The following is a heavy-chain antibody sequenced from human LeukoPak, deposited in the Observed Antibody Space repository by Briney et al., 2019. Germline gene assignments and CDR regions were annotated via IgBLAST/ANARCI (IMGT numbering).Heavy chain of an antibody. CDR1: GGSISSYY. J-gene: IGHJ4*02. CDR3: ASHRYSGSYYWTFDY. Sequence: PSETLSLTCTVSGGSISSYYWSWIRQPPGKGLEWIGYIYYSGSTNYNPSLKSRVTISVDTSKNQFSLKLSSVTAADTAVYYCASHRYSGSYYWTFDYWGQGTLVTVSS. CDR2: IYYSGST. V-gene: IGHV4-59*01. D-gene: IGHD1-26*01.